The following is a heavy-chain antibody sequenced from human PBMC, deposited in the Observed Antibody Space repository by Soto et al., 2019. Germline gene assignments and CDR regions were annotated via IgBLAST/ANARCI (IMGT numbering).Heavy chain of an antibody. J-gene: IGHJ4*02. Sequence: GESLKISCAASGFTFTRYSMNWVRQAPGKGLEWVSSISSTTNYIYYGDSMKGRFTISRDNAKNSLYLEMNSLRAEDTAVYYCARESEDLTSNFDYWGQGTLVTVSS. CDR2: ISSTTNYI. CDR3: ARESEDLTSNFDY. V-gene: IGHV3-21*06. CDR1: GFTFTRYS.